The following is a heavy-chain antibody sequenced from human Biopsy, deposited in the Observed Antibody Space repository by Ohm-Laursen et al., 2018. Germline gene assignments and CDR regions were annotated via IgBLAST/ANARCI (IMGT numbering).Heavy chain of an antibody. Sequence: PGTLSLTCPVSGGSTSSYYWSWIRQPPGKGLEWIGFISKGGDTTYNPSLRGRVAISVDTSKNQFSLKLSSVTAADTAIFFCARLYRLDDYWNDDPPDAFDVWGQGTRVTVSS. D-gene: IGHD1-1*01. CDR1: GGSTSSYY. V-gene: IGHV4-59*01. CDR2: ISKGGDT. J-gene: IGHJ3*01. CDR3: ARLYRLDDYWNDDPPDAFDV.